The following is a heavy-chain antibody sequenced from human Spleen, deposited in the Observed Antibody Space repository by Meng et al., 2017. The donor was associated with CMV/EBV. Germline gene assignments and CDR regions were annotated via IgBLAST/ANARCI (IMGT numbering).Heavy chain of an antibody. CDR1: GFYFPSYT. D-gene: IGHD3-10*01. J-gene: IGHJ4*02. Sequence: GGSLRLSCAASGFYFPSYTMNWVRQAPGKGLEWVSAISSGGGSIYYADSVKGRFTISRDNAKNSLFLQMNSLTVEDTAVYYCAGDTGIDYWGQGTLVTVSS. CDR3: AGDTGIDY. V-gene: IGHV3-21*06. CDR2: ISSGGGSI.